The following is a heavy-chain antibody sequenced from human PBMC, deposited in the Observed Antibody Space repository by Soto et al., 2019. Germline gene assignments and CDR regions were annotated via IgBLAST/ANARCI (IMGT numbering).Heavy chain of an antibody. D-gene: IGHD3-16*01. J-gene: IGHJ4*02. CDR1: GFSLRTTGVG. CDR2: FYWDDDK. CDR3: AHTWGLPFDY. Sequence: QITLKESGPTLVKPTQTLTLTCTYSGFSLRTTGVGVGWIRQPPGKALEWLGIFYWDDDKRYSPSLKNRLTLTTDISKSQVVLTLTNMAPVDTATYYCAHTWGLPFDYWGQGTLVIVSS. V-gene: IGHV2-5*02.